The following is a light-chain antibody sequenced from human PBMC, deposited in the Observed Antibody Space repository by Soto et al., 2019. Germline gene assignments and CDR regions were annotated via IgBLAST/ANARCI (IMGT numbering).Light chain of an antibody. Sequence: EIVMTQSPGTLSLSPWDTATLSCKTSQSVSSNLAWYQQKPGQAPRLLIYDASNRATGIPARFSGSGSGTDFTLTINSLEPEDSAVYYCQQRSNWPSITFGQGTRLEIK. J-gene: IGKJ5*01. CDR2: DAS. V-gene: IGKV3-11*01. CDR1: QSVSSN. CDR3: QQRSNWPSIT.